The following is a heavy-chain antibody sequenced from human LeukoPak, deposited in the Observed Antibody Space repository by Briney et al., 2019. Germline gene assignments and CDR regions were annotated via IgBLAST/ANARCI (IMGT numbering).Heavy chain of an antibody. Sequence: GGSLRLSCTASGFTFGDYAMSWVRQAPGKGLEWVGFIRSKAYGGTTEYAASVKGRFTISRDDSKSIAYLQMNSLKTEDTAVYYCTRSVARQPYYDFWSGPVGLPFLYYMDVWGKGTTVTVSS. D-gene: IGHD3-3*01. CDR1: GFTFGDYA. J-gene: IGHJ6*03. V-gene: IGHV3-49*04. CDR2: IRSKAYGGTT. CDR3: TRSVARQPYYDFWSGPVGLPFLYYMDV.